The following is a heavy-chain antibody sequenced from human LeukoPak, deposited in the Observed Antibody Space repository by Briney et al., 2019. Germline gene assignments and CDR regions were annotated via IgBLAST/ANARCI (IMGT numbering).Heavy chain of an antibody. CDR3: AKDKAFLAGYFDY. D-gene: IGHD6-25*01. CDR2: ISSSSSYI. CDR1: GFTFSSYS. V-gene: IGHV3-21*01. Sequence: PGGSLRLSCAASGFTFSSYSMNWVRQAPGKGLEWVSSISSSSSYIYYADSVKGRFTISRDNAKNSLYLQMNSLSPEDTAVYYCAKDKAFLAGYFDYWGQGNLVTVSS. J-gene: IGHJ4*02.